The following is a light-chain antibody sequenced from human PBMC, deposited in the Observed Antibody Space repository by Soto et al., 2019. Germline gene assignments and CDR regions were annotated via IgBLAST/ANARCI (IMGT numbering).Light chain of an antibody. Sequence: QPVLTQSPSASASLGASVKLTCTLSSGHSSYAIAWHQQQPEKGPRYLMKLSSDGSHSQGDGIPDRFSGSSSGAERDLTISGLQSEDEADYYCQTWDTGARVVFGGGTKLTVL. J-gene: IGLJ2*01. CDR1: SGHSSYA. CDR2: LSSDGSH. CDR3: QTWDTGARVV. V-gene: IGLV4-69*01.